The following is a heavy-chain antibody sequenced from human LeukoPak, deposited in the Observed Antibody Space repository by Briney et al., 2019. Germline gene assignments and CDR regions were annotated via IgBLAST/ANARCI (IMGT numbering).Heavy chain of an antibody. CDR1: GXTFSGSA. J-gene: IGHJ6*02. V-gene: IGHV3-73*01. CDR3: TRLRPAGIESYFYYGMDV. Sequence: PGGSLKLSCSASGXTFSGSAIHWVRQASGEGLEWVGRIRTKADSYATAYAASVKGRFTISRDDSKNTAYLQMNSLKTEDTAVYYCTRLRPAGIESYFYYGMDVWGQGTSVTVSS. CDR2: IRTKADSYAT. D-gene: IGHD6-13*01.